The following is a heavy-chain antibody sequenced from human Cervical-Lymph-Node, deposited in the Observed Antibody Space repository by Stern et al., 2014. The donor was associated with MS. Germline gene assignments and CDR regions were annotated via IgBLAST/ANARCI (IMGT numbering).Heavy chain of an antibody. D-gene: IGHD5-18*01. CDR2: IYYSEST. CDR3: AREKNTAMVYFDY. Sequence: QLQLQESGPGLVKPSETLSLTCTVSGGSISSYYWSWIRQPPGKGLEWIGYIYYSESTNYNPSLKSRVTISVDTSKNQFSLKLSSVTAADTAVYYCAREKNTAMVYFDYWGQGTLVTVSS. J-gene: IGHJ4*02. CDR1: GGSISSYY. V-gene: IGHV4-59*01.